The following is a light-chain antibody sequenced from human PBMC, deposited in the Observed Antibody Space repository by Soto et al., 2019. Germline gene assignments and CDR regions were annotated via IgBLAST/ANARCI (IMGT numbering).Light chain of an antibody. J-gene: IGLJ1*01. CDR3: TSYTSSSTYV. Sequence: QSVLTQPASVSGSPGQSITISCTGTSSDVGGHNSVSWYQQHPGKAPKLMIYNVSNRPSGVSNRFSGSKSGNTASLTISGLLAEDEADYYCTSYTSSSTYVFVAGTKVTVL. CDR1: SSDVGGHNS. CDR2: NVS. V-gene: IGLV2-14*01.